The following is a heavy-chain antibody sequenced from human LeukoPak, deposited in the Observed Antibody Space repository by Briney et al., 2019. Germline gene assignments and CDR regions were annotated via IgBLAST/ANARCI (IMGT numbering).Heavy chain of an antibody. Sequence: SETLSLTCAVYGGSFSGYYWSWIRQPPGKGLEWIGEINHSGSTNYNPSLKSRVTISVDTSKNQFSLKLSSVTAADTAVYYCARIPGRLLLRRGCYFDYWGQGTLVTVSS. CDR1: GGSFSGYY. J-gene: IGHJ4*02. CDR3: ARIPGRLLLRRGCYFDY. D-gene: IGHD3-22*01. V-gene: IGHV4-34*01. CDR2: INHSGST.